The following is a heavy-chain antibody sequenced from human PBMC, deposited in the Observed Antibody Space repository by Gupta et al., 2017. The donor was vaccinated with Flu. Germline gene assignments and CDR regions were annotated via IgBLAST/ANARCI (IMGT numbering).Heavy chain of an antibody. CDR3: AREYCAVSSCQLSGYDGFHI. CDR2: INSHNGKT. CDR1: GYMFTNYG. D-gene: IGHD2-8*02. Sequence: QAQLVQSGAEVKKPGASVKVSCKASGYMFTNYGFSWVRQAPGQGLEWMGWINSHNGKTNYAQKFQGRVTMTTDTSTSTAYLELRSLTSDDTAVYFCAREYCAVSSCQLSGYDGFHIWGQGTMVSVSS. J-gene: IGHJ3*02. V-gene: IGHV1-18*01.